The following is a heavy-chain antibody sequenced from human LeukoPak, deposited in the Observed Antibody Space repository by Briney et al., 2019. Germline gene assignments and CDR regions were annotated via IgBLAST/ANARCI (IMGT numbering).Heavy chain of an antibody. CDR1: GYTFTSYC. D-gene: IGHD2-2*01. Sequence: GASVKVSCKASGYTFTSYCISWVRQAPGQGLEWMGCISAYNGNTNYAQKLQGRVTMTTDTSTSTASMELRSLRSHDTAVSYCAREPYGYCSTTSCWEGGIYGMDVWGQGTTVTVSS. V-gene: IGHV1-18*01. CDR2: ISAYNGNT. CDR3: AREPYGYCSTTSCWEGGIYGMDV. J-gene: IGHJ6*02.